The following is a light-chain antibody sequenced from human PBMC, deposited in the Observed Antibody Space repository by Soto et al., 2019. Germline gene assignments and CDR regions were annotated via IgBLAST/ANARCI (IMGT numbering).Light chain of an antibody. CDR2: ASS. Sequence: DIQMTQSPSSVSASVGDRVTITCRASQDILSWLAWYQQKPGEAPRLLIYASSNLQSGVPSRFSGSGSGTDFTLTISSLQPEDFATYYCQQANSFPITFGPGTRWDIK. CDR1: QDILSW. V-gene: IGKV1-12*01. CDR3: QQANSFPIT. J-gene: IGKJ3*01.